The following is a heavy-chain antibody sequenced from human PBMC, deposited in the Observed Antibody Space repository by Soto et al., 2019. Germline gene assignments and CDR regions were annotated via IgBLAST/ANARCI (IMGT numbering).Heavy chain of an antibody. CDR1: GFTFSSYD. CDR3: ARAIGPTLFDY. Sequence: GGSLRLSCSASGFTFSSYDMHWVRQGTGKGLEWVSAIGTTGDTYYAGSVKGRFTISRENAKNSLYLQMSSLRAGDTAIYFCARAIGPTLFDYWSQGTLVTVS. V-gene: IGHV3-13*04. CDR2: IGTTGDT. J-gene: IGHJ4*02. D-gene: IGHD3-22*01.